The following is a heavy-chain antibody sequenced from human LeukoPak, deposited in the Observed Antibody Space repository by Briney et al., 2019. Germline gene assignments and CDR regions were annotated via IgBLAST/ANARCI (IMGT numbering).Heavy chain of an antibody. J-gene: IGHJ5*02. CDR1: GFTFSSYS. D-gene: IGHD6-13*01. CDR3: ARDPSGSSWYSKNWFDP. CDR2: ISSSSSYI. V-gene: IGHV3-21*01. Sequence: GGSLRLSCAASGFTFSSYSMNWVRQAPGKGLEWVSSISSSSSYIYYADSVKGRFTISRDNAKNTLFLQMNSLRAEDTAVYFCARDPSGSSWYSKNWFDPWGQGTLVTVSS.